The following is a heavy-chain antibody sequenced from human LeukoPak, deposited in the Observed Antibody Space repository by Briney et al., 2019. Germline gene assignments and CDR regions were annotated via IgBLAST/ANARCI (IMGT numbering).Heavy chain of an antibody. CDR2: INPNSGGT. Sequence: ASVKVSCKASGYTFTGYYMHWVRQAPGQGLEWMGWINPNSGGTNYAQKFQGRVTMTRDTSISTAYMELSRLRSDDTAVYYCAREVAKYDAFDIWGQGTMVTVSS. CDR1: GYTFTGYY. V-gene: IGHV1-2*02. D-gene: IGHD2-15*01. J-gene: IGHJ3*02. CDR3: AREVAKYDAFDI.